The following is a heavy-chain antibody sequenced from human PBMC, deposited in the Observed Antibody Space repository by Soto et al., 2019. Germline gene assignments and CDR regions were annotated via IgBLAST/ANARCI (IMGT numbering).Heavy chain of an antibody. CDR3: ARAGTGHFDY. D-gene: IGHD7-27*01. V-gene: IGHV1-2*02. CDR1: GYPFTSYG. Sequence: ASVKVSCKASGYPFTSYGISWLRQAPGQGLEWMGWINHNSGGTNYAQKFQGRVAMTRETSIRTAYMELRRLRSDETAVSYGARAGTGHFDYWGQGTLVTVSS. CDR2: INHNSGGT. J-gene: IGHJ4*02.